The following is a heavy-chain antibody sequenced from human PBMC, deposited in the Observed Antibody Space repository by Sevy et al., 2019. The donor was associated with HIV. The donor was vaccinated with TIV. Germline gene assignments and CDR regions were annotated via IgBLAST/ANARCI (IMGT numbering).Heavy chain of an antibody. V-gene: IGHV3-20*01. CDR2: INWNGGST. Sequence: GGSLRLSCAASGFTFDDYDMSWVRQAPGKGLEWVSGINWNGGSTGYADSVKGRFTISRDNAKNSLYLQMNSLRAEDTALCHCARGGYDYIWGSYRTYYYGMDVWGQGTTVTVSS. J-gene: IGHJ6*02. CDR3: ARGGYDYIWGSYRTYYYGMDV. CDR1: GFTFDDYD. D-gene: IGHD3-16*02.